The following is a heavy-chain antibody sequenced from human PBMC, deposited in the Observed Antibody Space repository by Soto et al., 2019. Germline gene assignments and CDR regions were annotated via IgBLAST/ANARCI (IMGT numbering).Heavy chain of an antibody. V-gene: IGHV6-1*01. CDR3: AREYCSNARCYAGFLDY. CDR2: TYYRSGWYN. D-gene: IGHD2-2*01. J-gene: IGHJ4*02. Sequence: SPTLSLPCAISGDSVSSDTAAWDWIRQSPSRGLEWLGRTYYRSGWYNDYAVSVKSRITINPDTSKNQFSLQLNSVTPEDTAVYYCAREYCSNARCYAGFLDYWGQGTLVTVSS. CDR1: GDSVSSDTAA.